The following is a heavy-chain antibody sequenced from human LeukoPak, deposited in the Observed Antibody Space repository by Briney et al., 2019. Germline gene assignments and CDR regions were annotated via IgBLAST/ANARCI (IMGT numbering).Heavy chain of an antibody. V-gene: IGHV5-51*01. CDR1: GYIFTNYW. J-gene: IGHJ4*02. CDR3: ARLGDTAMVSHFDY. D-gene: IGHD5-18*01. Sequence: GESLKISCKASGYIFTNYWIGWVRQMPGKGLEWMGIIYPRDSDTRYSPSFQGQVTVSADKSISTAYLQWSSLKASDTAIYYCARLGDTAMVSHFDYWGQGTLVTVSS. CDR2: IYPRDSDT.